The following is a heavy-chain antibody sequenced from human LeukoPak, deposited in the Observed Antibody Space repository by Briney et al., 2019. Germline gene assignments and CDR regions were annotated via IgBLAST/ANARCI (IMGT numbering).Heavy chain of an antibody. CDR3: ARDRGSQPFIDY. CDR1: GYSISSGYY. D-gene: IGHD1-26*01. CDR2: ISHSGST. Sequence: NASETLSLTCSVSGYSISSGYYWGWIRQPPGKGLEWIGSISHSGSTYYNPSLKSRVTISVDTSKNQFSLKLSSVTAADTAVYYCARDRGSQPFIDYWGQGTLVTVSS. V-gene: IGHV4-38-2*02. J-gene: IGHJ4*02.